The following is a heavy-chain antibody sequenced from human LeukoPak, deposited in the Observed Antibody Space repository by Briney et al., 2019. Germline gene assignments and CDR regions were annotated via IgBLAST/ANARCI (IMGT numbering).Heavy chain of an antibody. CDR1: GFTFSSYG. D-gene: IGHD3-10*01. J-gene: IGHJ5*02. V-gene: IGHV3-NL1*01. CDR2: TSGSGGTT. Sequence: GGSLRLSCAASGFTFSSYGMHWVRQAPGKGLEWVSATSGSGGTTYYGESVKGRFTISRDNSKNTLYLQMNSLRAEDTAVYYCARDGGITMVPSNWFDPWGQGTLVTVSS. CDR3: ARDGGITMVPSNWFDP.